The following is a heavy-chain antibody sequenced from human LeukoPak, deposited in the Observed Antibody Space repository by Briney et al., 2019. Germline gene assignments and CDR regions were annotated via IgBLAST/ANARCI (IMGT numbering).Heavy chain of an antibody. V-gene: IGHV2-70*04. CDR1: GFSLSTSGMR. CDR2: IDWDDDK. CDR3: ARIYSDRGMDV. Sequence: SGPALVKPTQTLTLTCTFSGFSLSTSGMRARWIRQPPGKALEWLARIDWDDDKLYTTSLKTRLTISKDTSKNQVVLTMTNMDPVDTATYYCARIYSDRGMDVWGKGTTVTVSS. D-gene: IGHD3-9*01. J-gene: IGHJ6*04.